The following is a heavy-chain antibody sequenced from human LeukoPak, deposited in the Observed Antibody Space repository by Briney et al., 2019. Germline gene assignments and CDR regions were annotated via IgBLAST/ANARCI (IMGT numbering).Heavy chain of an antibody. J-gene: IGHJ6*02. Sequence: GGSLKPSCAASGFTFSGSAMHWVRQASGKGLEWVGRIRSKANSYATAYAASVKGRFTISRDDSKNTAYLQMNSLKTEDTAVYYCTRLYMVRGVIPLEGYYGMDVWGQGTTVTVSS. D-gene: IGHD3-10*01. V-gene: IGHV3-73*01. CDR3: TRLYMVRGVIPLEGYYGMDV. CDR2: IRSKANSYAT. CDR1: GFTFSGSA.